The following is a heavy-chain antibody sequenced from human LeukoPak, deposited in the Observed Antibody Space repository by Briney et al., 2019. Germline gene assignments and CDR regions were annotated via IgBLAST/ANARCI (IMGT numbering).Heavy chain of an antibody. V-gene: IGHV1-18*01. Sequence: ASVKVSCKASGYTFTSYGISWVRQAPGQGLEWMGWISAYNGNTNYAQKLQGRVTMTTDTSTSTAYMELRSLRSEDTAVYYCAAAQGGDTSFDYWGQGTLVTVSS. J-gene: IGHJ4*02. D-gene: IGHD3-16*01. CDR3: AAAQGGDTSFDY. CDR1: GYTFTSYG. CDR2: ISAYNGNT.